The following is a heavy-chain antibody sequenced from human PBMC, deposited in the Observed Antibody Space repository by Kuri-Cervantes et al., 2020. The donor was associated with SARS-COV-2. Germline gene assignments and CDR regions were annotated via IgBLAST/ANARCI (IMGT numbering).Heavy chain of an antibody. CDR2: INHSGST. D-gene: IGHD3-16*02. Sequence: ESLKISCAVYGGSFSGYYWSWIRQPPGKGLEWIGEINHSGSTNYNPSLKSRVTISVDTSKNQFSLKLSSVTAADTAVYYCARLSPPKDAFDIWGQGTMVTVSS. J-gene: IGHJ3*02. CDR3: ARLSPPKDAFDI. V-gene: IGHV4-34*01. CDR1: GGSFSGYY.